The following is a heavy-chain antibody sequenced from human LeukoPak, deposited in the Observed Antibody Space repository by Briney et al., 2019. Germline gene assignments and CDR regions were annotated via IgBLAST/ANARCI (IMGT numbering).Heavy chain of an antibody. CDR3: ARHQEGPTGNFDY. V-gene: IGHV4-39*01. J-gene: IGHJ4*02. Sequence: SETLSLTCTVSGGSISSSSYYWGWIRQPPGTGLEWIVSIYYSGSTYYNPSLKSRITISVDTSKNQFSLNLSSVTAADTAVYYCARHQEGPTGNFDYWGQGTLVTVSS. CDR1: GGSISSSSYY. D-gene: IGHD1-1*01. CDR2: IYYSGST.